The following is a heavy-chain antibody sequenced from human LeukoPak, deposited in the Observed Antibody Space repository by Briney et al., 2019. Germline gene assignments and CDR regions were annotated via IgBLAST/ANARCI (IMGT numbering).Heavy chain of an antibody. CDR3: ARDRRGRAVANPYYYNGMDV. Sequence: VASVKVSCKASGYMLTSYGLSWARQAPGQGLEWMGWISAYNGNTRYAQKFQGRVTMTTDTSTRTAYMEMRSLRSDDTAVYYCARDRRGRAVANPYYYNGMDVWGEGTTVTVSS. D-gene: IGHD6-19*01. J-gene: IGHJ6*04. CDR1: GYMLTSYG. V-gene: IGHV1-18*01. CDR2: ISAYNGNT.